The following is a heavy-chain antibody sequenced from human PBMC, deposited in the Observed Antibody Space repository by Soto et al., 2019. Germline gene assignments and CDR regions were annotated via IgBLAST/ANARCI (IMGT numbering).Heavy chain of an antibody. V-gene: IGHV3-30*18. D-gene: IGHD6-19*01. CDR2: ISYDGSNK. J-gene: IGHJ4*02. CDR3: AKDENSSGWYSTRTFFDY. Sequence: PGGSLRLSCAASGFTFSSYGMHWVRQAPGKGLEWVAVISYDGSNKYYADSVKGRFTISRDNSKNTLYLQMNSLRAEDTAVYYCAKDENSSGWYSTRTFFDYWGQGTLVTVSS. CDR1: GFTFSSYG.